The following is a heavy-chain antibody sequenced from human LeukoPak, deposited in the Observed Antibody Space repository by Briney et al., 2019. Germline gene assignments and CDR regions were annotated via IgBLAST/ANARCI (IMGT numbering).Heavy chain of an antibody. D-gene: IGHD2-2*01. CDR1: GGSFSGYY. CDR3: ARGLRYCSSTSCSTTVTHFDY. CDR2: INHSGST. V-gene: IGHV4-34*01. J-gene: IGHJ4*02. Sequence: SETLSLTCAVYGGSFSGYYWSWIRQPPGKGLEWIGEINHSGSTNYNPSLKSRVTISVDTSKNQFSLKLSSVTAADTAVYYCARGLRYCSSTSCSTTVTHFDYWGREPWSPSPQ.